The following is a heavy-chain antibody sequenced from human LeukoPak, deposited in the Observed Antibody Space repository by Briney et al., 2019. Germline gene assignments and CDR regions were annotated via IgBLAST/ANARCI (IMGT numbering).Heavy chain of an antibody. D-gene: IGHD3-16*01. Sequence: GGSLRLSCAASGFTFSSHAMSWVRQAPGKGLEWVSAISGSGGSTYYADSVKGRFTISRDNSKNTLFLQMNSLRAEDTAVYYCARDARGNQFDYWGQGTLVTVSS. V-gene: IGHV3-23*01. CDR3: ARDARGNQFDY. J-gene: IGHJ4*02. CDR2: ISGSGGST. CDR1: GFTFSSHA.